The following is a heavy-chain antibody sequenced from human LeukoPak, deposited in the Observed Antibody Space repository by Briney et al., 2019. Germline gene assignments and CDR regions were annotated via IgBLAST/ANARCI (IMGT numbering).Heavy chain of an antibody. Sequence: SETLSLTCTVSGGSMSNYYWSWIRQPPGKGLEWIGYIYYSGSTDYNPFLKSRVTISVDTSKNQFSLKLSSVTAADTAVYYCARKNGYFDYWGQGTLVTVSS. CDR1: GGSMSNYY. J-gene: IGHJ4*02. V-gene: IGHV4-59*01. CDR3: ARKNGYFDY. D-gene: IGHD1-1*01. CDR2: IYYSGST.